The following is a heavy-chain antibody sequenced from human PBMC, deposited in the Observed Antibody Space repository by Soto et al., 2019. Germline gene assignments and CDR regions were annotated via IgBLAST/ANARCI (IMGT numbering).Heavy chain of an antibody. Sequence: SETLSLTCAVSGGSISTSNWWSWVRQPPGKGLEWIGEVSRTGSTNYNPSLESRLTISVDKSKNQFSLKLTSVTAADTAVYYCARARATIAAAAIFDCWGQGTLVTVSS. CDR1: GGSISTSNW. J-gene: IGHJ4*02. CDR2: VSRTGST. V-gene: IGHV4-4*02. D-gene: IGHD6-13*01. CDR3: ARARATIAAAAIFDC.